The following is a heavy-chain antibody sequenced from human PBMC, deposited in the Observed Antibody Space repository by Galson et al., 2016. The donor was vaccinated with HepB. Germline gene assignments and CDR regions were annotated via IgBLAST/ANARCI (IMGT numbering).Heavy chain of an antibody. CDR3: AKEGEAYCGTDCSLDY. CDR2: ISYDGSRK. Sequence: SLRLSCAASGFTFSTYAMQWVRQAPGKGLQWVALISYDGSRKYYADSVKGRFTISRDNSKNTLFQQMSSLRAEDTAVYYCAKEGEAYCGTDCSLDYWGQGSLITVSS. CDR1: GFTFSTYA. V-gene: IGHV3-30*18. J-gene: IGHJ4*02. D-gene: IGHD2-21*02.